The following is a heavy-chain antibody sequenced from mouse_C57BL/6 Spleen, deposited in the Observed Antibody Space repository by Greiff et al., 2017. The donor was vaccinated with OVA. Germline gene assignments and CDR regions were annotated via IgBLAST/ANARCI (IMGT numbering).Heavy chain of an antibody. CDR3: ARSLTGVYAMDY. V-gene: IGHV1-80*01. J-gene: IGHJ4*01. CDR2: IYPGDGDT. CDR1: GYAFSSYW. D-gene: IGHD4-1*01. Sequence: VKLQESGAELVKPGASVKISCKASGYAFSSYWMNWVKQRPGKGLEWIGQIYPGDGDTNYNGKFKGKATLTADKSSSTAYMQLSSLTSEDSAVYFCARSLTGVYAMDYWGQGTSVTVSS.